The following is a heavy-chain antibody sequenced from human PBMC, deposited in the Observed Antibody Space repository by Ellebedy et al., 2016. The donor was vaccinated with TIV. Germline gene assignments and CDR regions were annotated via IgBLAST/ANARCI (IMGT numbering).Heavy chain of an antibody. J-gene: IGHJ4*02. CDR2: IYYSGST. CDR3: ARDFERRIPAAGGMFYFDF. Sequence: MPSETLSLTCTVSGGSISSSNYYWGWIRQPPGKGLEWIGSIYYSGSTFYNPSLKSRVTISVDTSKNQFSLKLSSVTAADTAVYYCARDFERRIPAAGGMFYFDFWGQGALVTVAS. CDR1: GGSISSSNYY. V-gene: IGHV4-39*07. D-gene: IGHD6-13*01.